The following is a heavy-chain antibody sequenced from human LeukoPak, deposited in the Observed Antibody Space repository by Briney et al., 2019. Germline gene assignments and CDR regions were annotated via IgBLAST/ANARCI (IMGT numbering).Heavy chain of an antibody. J-gene: IGHJ4*02. CDR3: ARDTLDYFDY. V-gene: IGHV4-59*01. CDR2: IYYSGST. CDR1: GGSISSYY. Sequence: SETLSLTCTVSGGSISSYYWSWIRQPPGKGPEWIGYIYYSGSTNYNPSLKSRVTISVDTSKNQFSLKLSSVTAADTAVYYCARDTLDYFDYWGQGTLVTVSS.